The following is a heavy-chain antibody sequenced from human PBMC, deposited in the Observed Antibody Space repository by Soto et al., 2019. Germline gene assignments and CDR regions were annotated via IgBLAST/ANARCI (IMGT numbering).Heavy chain of an antibody. V-gene: IGHV4-34*01. CDR3: ARGGGHCSGGSCYPTGSFDY. CDR2: INHSGST. J-gene: IGHJ4*02. CDR1: GGSFSGYY. Sequence: PSETLSLTCXVXGGSFSGYYWSWIRQPPGKGLEWIGEINHSGSTNYNPSLKSRVTISVDTSKNQFSLKLSSVTAADTAVYYCARGGGHCSGGSCYPTGSFDYWGQGTLVTISS. D-gene: IGHD2-15*01.